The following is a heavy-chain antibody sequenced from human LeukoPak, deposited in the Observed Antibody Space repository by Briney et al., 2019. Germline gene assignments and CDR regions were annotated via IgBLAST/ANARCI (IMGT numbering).Heavy chain of an antibody. CDR1: GVSISSGGYS. D-gene: IGHD6-13*01. J-gene: IGHJ4*02. CDR2: IYHSGST. V-gene: IGHV4-30-2*01. Sequence: PSQTLSLTCAVSGVSISSGGYSWSWIRQPPGKGLEWIGYIYHSGSTYYNPSLKSRVTISVDRSKNQFSLKLSSVTAADTAVYYCARPIEAYSSSGFFDYWGQETLVTVSS. CDR3: ARPIEAYSSSGFFDY.